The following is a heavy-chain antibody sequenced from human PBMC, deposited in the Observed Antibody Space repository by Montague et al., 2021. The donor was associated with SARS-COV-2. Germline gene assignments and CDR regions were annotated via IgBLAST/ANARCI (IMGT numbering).Heavy chain of an antibody. CDR2: IYYSGST. Sequence: SETLSLTCTVSGGSISSYYWSWIRLPPGKGLEWIGYIYYSGSTNYNPSLKSRVTISVDTSKNQFPLKLSSVTAAATAVYYCAGEVRYYYVGRGPGAFDFWGQGTMVTVSS. D-gene: IGHD3-10*02. J-gene: IGHJ3*01. CDR3: AGEVRYYYVGRGPGAFDF. CDR1: GGSISSYY. V-gene: IGHV4-59*01.